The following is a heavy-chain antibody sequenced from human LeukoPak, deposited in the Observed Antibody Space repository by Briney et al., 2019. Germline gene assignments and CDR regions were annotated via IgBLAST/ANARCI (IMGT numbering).Heavy chain of an antibody. V-gene: IGHV3-53*01. D-gene: IGHD6-13*01. Sequence: GSLRLSCAASGFTVSSNYMSWVRQAPGKGLEWVSVIYSGGSTYYADSVKGRFTISRDNSKNTLYLQMNSLRAEDTAVYYCAKSLGMSSSWYGGYFQHWGQGTLVTVSS. CDR1: GFTVSSNY. CDR2: IYSGGST. J-gene: IGHJ1*01. CDR3: AKSLGMSSSWYGGYFQH.